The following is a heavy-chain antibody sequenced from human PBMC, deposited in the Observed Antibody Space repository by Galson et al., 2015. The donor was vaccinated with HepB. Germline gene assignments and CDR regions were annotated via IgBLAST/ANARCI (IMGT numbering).Heavy chain of an antibody. CDR2: ISGSGGST. CDR1: GFTFSSYA. J-gene: IGHJ5*02. CDR3: ASAPGIAALPGLGWFDP. V-gene: IGHV3-23*01. Sequence: CAASGFTFSSYAMSWVRQAPGKGLEWVSAISGSGGSTYYADSVKGRFTISRDNSKNTLYLQMNSLRAEDTAVYYCASAPGIAALPGLGWFDPWGQGTLVTVSS. D-gene: IGHD6-6*01.